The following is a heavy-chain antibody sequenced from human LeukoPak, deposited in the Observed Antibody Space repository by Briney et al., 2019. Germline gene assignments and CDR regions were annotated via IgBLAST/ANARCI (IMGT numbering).Heavy chain of an antibody. CDR2: ISGSGGST. J-gene: IGHJ4*02. D-gene: IGHD2-21*02. CDR1: GLTFSSYA. CDR3: AKDAGGYGYTYYFDY. V-gene: IGHV3-23*01. Sequence: GGSLRLSCAASGLTFSSYAMSWVRQAPGKGLEWVSAISGSGGSTYYADSVKGRFTISRDNSKNTLYLQMNSLRAEDTAVYYCAKDAGGYGYTYYFDYWGQGTLVTVSS.